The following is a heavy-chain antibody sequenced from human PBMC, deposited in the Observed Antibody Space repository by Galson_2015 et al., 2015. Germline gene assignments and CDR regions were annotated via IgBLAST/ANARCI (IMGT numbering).Heavy chain of an antibody. Sequence: SETLSLTCTVSGASISDYYWSWIRQPPGKGLEWIGYIYYRGSTNYNPSLRSRVTISVDTSKNQFSLNLSSVTAADTAVYYCARGDYYGSGLLDSWGQGTLVTVSS. CDR1: GASISDYY. CDR3: ARGDYYGSGLLDS. CDR2: IYYRGST. J-gene: IGHJ4*02. D-gene: IGHD3-10*01. V-gene: IGHV4-59*01.